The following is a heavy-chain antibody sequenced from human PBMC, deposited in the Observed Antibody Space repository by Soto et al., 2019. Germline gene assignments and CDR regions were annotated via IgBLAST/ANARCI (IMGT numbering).Heavy chain of an antibody. Sequence: GESLKISCRASGYDFKNFWIGWVRQMPGKGLEWVGIIFPRDSDVRYSPSFQGRVTISVDKSINAAYLQWSGLKASDTAMYYCARHFDCSTTSCYIDYWGQGSPGTVSA. CDR1: GYDFKNFW. D-gene: IGHD2-2*01. CDR2: IFPRDSDV. CDR3: ARHFDCSTTSCYIDY. V-gene: IGHV5-51*01. J-gene: IGHJ4*03.